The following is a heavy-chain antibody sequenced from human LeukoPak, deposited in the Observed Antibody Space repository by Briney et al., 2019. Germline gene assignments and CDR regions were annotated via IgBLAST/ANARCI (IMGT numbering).Heavy chain of an antibody. D-gene: IGHD6-19*01. J-gene: IGHJ6*02. CDR2: INPNSGGT. Sequence: ASVTVSCTASGYTFTGYYMHWVRQAPGQGLEWMGWINPNSGGTNYAQKFQGWVTMTTDTSTSTAYMELRSLRSDDTAVYYCAREGYSSGWYVSPPPYYYYYGMDVWGQGTTVTVSS. CDR3: AREGYSSGWYVSPPPYYYYYGMDV. V-gene: IGHV1-2*04. CDR1: GYTFTGYY.